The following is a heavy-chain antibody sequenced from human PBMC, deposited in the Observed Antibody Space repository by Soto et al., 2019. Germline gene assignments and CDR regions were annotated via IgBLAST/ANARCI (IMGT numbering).Heavy chain of an antibody. D-gene: IGHD4-4*01. CDR2: ISYDGSNK. V-gene: IGHV3-30-3*01. Sequence: PGGSLRLSCAASGFTFSSYAMHWVRQAPGKGLEWVAVISYDGSNKYYADSVKGRFTISRDNSKNTLYLQMNSLRAEDTAVYYCARGDYSTTRAIYYYYGMDVWGQGTTVTVSS. CDR3: ARGDYSTTRAIYYYYGMDV. CDR1: GFTFSSYA. J-gene: IGHJ6*02.